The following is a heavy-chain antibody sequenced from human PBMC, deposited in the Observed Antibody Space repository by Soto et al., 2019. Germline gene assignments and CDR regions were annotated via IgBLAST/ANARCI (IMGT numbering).Heavy chain of an antibody. Sequence: ASVKVSCKASGYTFPGYYMHWVRQAPGQGLEWMGWINPNSGGTNYAQKFQGRVTMTRDTSISTAYMELSRLRSDDTAVYYCARDLVDTAMVFGYWGQGTLVTVSS. J-gene: IGHJ4*02. CDR1: GYTFPGYY. CDR2: INPNSGGT. V-gene: IGHV1-2*02. CDR3: ARDLVDTAMVFGY. D-gene: IGHD5-18*01.